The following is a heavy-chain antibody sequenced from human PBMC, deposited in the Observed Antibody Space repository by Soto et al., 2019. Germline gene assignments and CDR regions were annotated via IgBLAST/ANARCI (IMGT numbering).Heavy chain of an antibody. D-gene: IGHD3-10*01. CDR1: GFTFSSYA. CDR3: AFGSGSGRYYFDY. CDR2: ISGGGETT. J-gene: IGHJ4*02. V-gene: IGHV3-23*01. Sequence: EVQLLESGGGLVQPGGSLRLSCAASGFTFSSYAMWWVRQAPGKGLECVSAISGGGETTYYADSVKGRFTISRDNSKNTLYLQMNSLRAEDAAVYYGAFGSGSGRYYFDYWGQGTLVTVSS.